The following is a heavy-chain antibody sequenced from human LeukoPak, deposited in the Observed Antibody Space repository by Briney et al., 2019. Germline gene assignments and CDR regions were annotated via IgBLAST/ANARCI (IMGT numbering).Heavy chain of an antibody. Sequence: PGGSLRLSCAASGFTFSNYAMSWVRQAPGKGLEWVSAISGSSGSTYYADSVKGRFTISRDNSKNTLYLQMNGLRAEDTAVYYGATPRGMTTRDFDYWGQGTLVTVSS. J-gene: IGHJ4*02. V-gene: IGHV3-23*01. CDR3: ATPRGMTTRDFDY. CDR2: ISGSSGST. CDR1: GFTFSNYA. D-gene: IGHD5-24*01.